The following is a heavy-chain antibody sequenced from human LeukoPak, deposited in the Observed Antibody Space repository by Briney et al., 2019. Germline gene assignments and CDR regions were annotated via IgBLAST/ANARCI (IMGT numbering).Heavy chain of an antibody. Sequence: GGSLRLSCAASGFTFSSYWMSWVRQAPGKGLKWVANIKQGGSEKYYVDSVKGRFTISRDNAKNSLYLQMNSLRAEDTAVYYCARGTYYYDSSGYYYNWFDPWGQGTLVTVSP. J-gene: IGHJ5*02. V-gene: IGHV3-7*04. CDR3: ARGTYYYDSSGYYYNWFDP. D-gene: IGHD3-22*01. CDR2: IKQGGSEK. CDR1: GFTFSSYW.